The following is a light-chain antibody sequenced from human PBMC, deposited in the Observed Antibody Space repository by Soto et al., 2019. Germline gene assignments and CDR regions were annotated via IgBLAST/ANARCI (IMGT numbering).Light chain of an antibody. J-gene: IGKJ5*01. CDR1: QTVSANY. CDR2: GAS. V-gene: IGKV3-20*01. CDR3: QQFYSTPYT. Sequence: EIVLTQSPGTLSLSPGERATLSCRASQTVSANYLAWYQQKPGQAPRLLIYGASKRATGIPARFSGSGSGTDFTLTITSLQPEDFATYYCQQFYSTPYTFGQGTRLEI.